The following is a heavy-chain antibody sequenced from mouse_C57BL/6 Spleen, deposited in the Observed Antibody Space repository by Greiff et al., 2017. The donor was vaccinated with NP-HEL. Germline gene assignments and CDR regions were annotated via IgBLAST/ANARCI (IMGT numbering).Heavy chain of an antibody. CDR1: GYTFTSYW. Sequence: QVQLQQPGAELVRPGTSVKLSCKASGYTFTSYWMHWVKQRPGQGLEWIGVIDPSDSYSNYNQKFKGKATLTVDTSSSTAYMQPSSLTSEDSAVYYCARFPDGYYRGAMDYWGQGTSATVSS. CDR3: ARFPDGYYRGAMDY. V-gene: IGHV1-59*01. J-gene: IGHJ4*01. D-gene: IGHD2-3*01. CDR2: IDPSDSYS.